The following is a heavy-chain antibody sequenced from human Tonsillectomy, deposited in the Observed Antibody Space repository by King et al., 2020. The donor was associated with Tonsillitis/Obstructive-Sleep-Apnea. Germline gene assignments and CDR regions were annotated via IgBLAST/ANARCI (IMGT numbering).Heavy chain of an antibody. CDR3: TRVWDCSGGSCYMRYDY. Sequence: VQLVESGGGLVKPGRSLRLSCTASGFTFGDYAMSWFRQAPGKGLEWVGFIRSKAYGGTTEYAASVKGRFTISRDDSKSIAYLQMNSLKTEDTAVYYCTRVWDCSGGSCYMRYDYWGQGTLVTVSS. CDR1: GFTFGDYA. V-gene: IGHV3-49*05. D-gene: IGHD2-15*01. CDR2: IRSKAYGGTT. J-gene: IGHJ4*02.